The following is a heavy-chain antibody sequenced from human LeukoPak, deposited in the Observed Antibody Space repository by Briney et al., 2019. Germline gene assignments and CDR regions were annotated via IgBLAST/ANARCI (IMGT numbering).Heavy chain of an antibody. D-gene: IGHD6-19*01. V-gene: IGHV3-21*01. J-gene: IGHJ4*02. CDR2: ISSSNSYI. Sequence: GGSLRLSCAASGFTFSSYSMNWVRQAPGKGLEWVSSISSSNSYIYYADSVKGRFTISRDNAKNSLYLQMNSLRAEDTAVYYCASLAVAGLFDYWGQGTLVTVSS. CDR3: ASLAVAGLFDY. CDR1: GFTFSSYS.